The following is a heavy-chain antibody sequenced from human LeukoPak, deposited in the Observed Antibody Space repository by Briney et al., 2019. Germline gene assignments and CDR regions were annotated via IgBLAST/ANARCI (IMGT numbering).Heavy chain of an antibody. CDR2: ISGSGGST. J-gene: IGHJ4*02. CDR3: ARESLYDFWSGYYFDY. Sequence: GGSLRLSCAASGFTFSSYAMSWVRQAPGKGLEWVSAISGSGGSTYYADSVKGRFIISRDNSKNALYLQMNSLRAEDTAVYYCARESLYDFWSGYYFDYWGQGTLVTVSS. V-gene: IGHV3-23*01. CDR1: GFTFSSYA. D-gene: IGHD3-3*01.